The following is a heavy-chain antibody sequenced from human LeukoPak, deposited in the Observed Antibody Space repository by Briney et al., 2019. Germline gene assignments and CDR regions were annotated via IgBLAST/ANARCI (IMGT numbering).Heavy chain of an antibody. V-gene: IGHV1-69*13. CDR1: GGTFSSYA. Sequence: ASVKVSCKASGGTFSSYAISWVRQASGQGLEWMGGIIPIFGTANYAQKFQGRVTITADESTSTAYMELSSLRSEDTAVYYCARGLLPPMQVWFDPWGQGTLVTVSS. CDR2: IIPIFGTA. CDR3: ARGLLPPMQVWFDP. D-gene: IGHD2-2*01. J-gene: IGHJ5*02.